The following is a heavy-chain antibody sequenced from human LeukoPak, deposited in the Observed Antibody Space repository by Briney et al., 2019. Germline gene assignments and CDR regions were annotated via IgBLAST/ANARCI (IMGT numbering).Heavy chain of an antibody. V-gene: IGHV3-30*02. Sequence: GGSLRLSCAASGFTFNSYGMHWVRQAPGKGLEWVAFIRYDGSKKYYADSVTGRFTISRDNSKNTLFLQMNSLRAEDMAVYYCARALTSDSSGHRDYWGQGTLVTVSS. CDR1: GFTFNSYG. D-gene: IGHD6-25*01. CDR3: ARALTSDSSGHRDY. CDR2: IRYDGSKK. J-gene: IGHJ4*02.